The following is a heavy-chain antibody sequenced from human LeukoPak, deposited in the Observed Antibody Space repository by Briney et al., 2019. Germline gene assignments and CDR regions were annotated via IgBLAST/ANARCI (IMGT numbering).Heavy chain of an antibody. CDR3: ARGRRFYSSSRGFDP. Sequence: PSETLSLTCTVSGGSISSGGYYWSWIRQPAGKGLEWIGRIYTSGSTNYNPSLKSRVTMSVDTSKNQFSLKLSSVTAADTAVYYCARGRRFYSSSRGFDPWGQGTLVTVSS. CDR2: IYTSGST. V-gene: IGHV4-61*02. D-gene: IGHD6-13*01. J-gene: IGHJ5*02. CDR1: GGSISSGGYY.